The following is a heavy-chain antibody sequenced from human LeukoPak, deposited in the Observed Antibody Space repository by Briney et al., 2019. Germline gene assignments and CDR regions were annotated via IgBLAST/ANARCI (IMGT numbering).Heavy chain of an antibody. J-gene: IGHJ4*02. CDR1: GYTFTGYY. V-gene: IGHV1-2*02. CDR3: ARDYYGSGSYFGLS. Sequence: ASVKVSCKASGYTFTGYYMHWVRQAPGQGLEWMGWINPNSGGTNYAQKFQGRVTMTRDTSISTAYMELSRPRSDDTAVYYCARDYYGSGSYFGLSWGQGTLVTVSS. CDR2: INPNSGGT. D-gene: IGHD3-10*01.